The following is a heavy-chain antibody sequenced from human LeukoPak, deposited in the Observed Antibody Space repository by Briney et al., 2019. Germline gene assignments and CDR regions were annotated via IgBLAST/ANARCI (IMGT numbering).Heavy chain of an antibody. Sequence: SETLSLTCTVSGGSISSYYWSWIRQPPGKGLEWIGSIYYSGSTYYNPSLKGRVTISVDTSKNQFSLKLNSVTAADTAVYYCARVMVRGVMSDVWGKGTTVTVSS. CDR2: IYYSGST. CDR1: GGSISSYY. CDR3: ARVMVRGVMSDV. D-gene: IGHD3-10*01. J-gene: IGHJ6*04. V-gene: IGHV4-59*12.